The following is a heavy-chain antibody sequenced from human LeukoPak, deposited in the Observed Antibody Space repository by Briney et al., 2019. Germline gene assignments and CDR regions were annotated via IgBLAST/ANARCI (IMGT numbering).Heavy chain of an antibody. Sequence: PSETLSLTCAVYGGSFSGYYWSWIRQPPGKGLEWIGEINHSGSTNYNPSLKSRVTISVDTSKNQFSLKLSSVTAADTAVYYCARGTDYYDSSGYVDYWGQGTLVTVSS. CDR2: INHSGST. D-gene: IGHD3-22*01. J-gene: IGHJ4*02. CDR3: ARGTDYYDSSGYVDY. V-gene: IGHV4-34*01. CDR1: GGSFSGYY.